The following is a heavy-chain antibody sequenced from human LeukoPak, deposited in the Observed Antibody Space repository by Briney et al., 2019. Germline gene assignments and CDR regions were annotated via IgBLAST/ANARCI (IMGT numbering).Heavy chain of an antibody. CDR1: GFTFSSYG. D-gene: IGHD3-3*01. J-gene: IGHJ4*02. V-gene: IGHV3-30*02. CDR3: AKSHGRYDFHDY. Sequence: GRSLRLSCAASGFTFSSYGMRCVRHAAGNGLGWVAFIRYDGSNKYYADSVKGRFTISRDNSKNTLYLQMNSLRAEDTAVYYCAKSHGRYDFHDYWGQGTLVTVSS. CDR2: IRYDGSNK.